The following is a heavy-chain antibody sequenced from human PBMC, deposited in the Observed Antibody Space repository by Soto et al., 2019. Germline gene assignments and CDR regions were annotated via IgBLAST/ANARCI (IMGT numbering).Heavy chain of an antibody. CDR1: GDSISSFY. V-gene: IGHV4-59*01. J-gene: IGHJ5*02. CDR2: IYFSGST. CDR3: ARSPRVAARPNWFDP. D-gene: IGHD6-6*01. Sequence: PSETLSLTCTVSGDSISSFYWTWIRQPPGRGLEWIGYIYFSGSTKYNPSLESRATISLDTSKKQFSLKLSSVTAADTAVYYCARSPRVAARPNWFDPWGQGALVTVS.